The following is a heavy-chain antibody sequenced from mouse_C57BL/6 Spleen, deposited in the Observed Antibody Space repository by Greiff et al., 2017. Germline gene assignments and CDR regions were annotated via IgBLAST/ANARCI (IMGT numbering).Heavy chain of an antibody. V-gene: IGHV1-4*01. CDR2: INPSSGYT. Sequence: VQLQQSGAELARPGASVKMSCKASGYTFTSYTMHWVKQRPGQGLEWIGYINPSSGYTKYNQKFKDKATLTADKSSSTAYMQLSSLTSEDSAVYYCARGLYYDYDYYAMDYGGQGTSVTVSS. J-gene: IGHJ4*01. D-gene: IGHD2-4*01. CDR1: GYTFTSYT. CDR3: ARGLYYDYDYYAMDY.